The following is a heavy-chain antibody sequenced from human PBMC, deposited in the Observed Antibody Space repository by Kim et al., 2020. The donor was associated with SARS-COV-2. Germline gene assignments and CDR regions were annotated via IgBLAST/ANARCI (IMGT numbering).Heavy chain of an antibody. CDR1: GGTFSSYA. V-gene: IGHV1-69*13. Sequence: SVKVSCKASGGTFSSYAISWVRQAPGQGLEWMGGIIPIFGTANYAQKFQGRVTITADESTSTAYMELSSLRSEDTAVYYCAMGPPTMVRGTDYYYYGMDVWGQGTTVTVSS. J-gene: IGHJ6*02. CDR3: AMGPPTMVRGTDYYYYGMDV. CDR2: IIPIFGTA. D-gene: IGHD3-10*01.